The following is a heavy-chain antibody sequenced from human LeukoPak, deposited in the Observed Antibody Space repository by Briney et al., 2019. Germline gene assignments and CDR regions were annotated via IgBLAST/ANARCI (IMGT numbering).Heavy chain of an antibody. CDR1: GFIFSSCA. D-gene: IGHD1-26*01. J-gene: IGHJ6*03. Sequence: AGGSLRLSCAASGFIFSSCAMTWVRQAPGKGLEWVSVISASGGSTYYADSVKGRFTISRDNSKNTLHLQMNSLRAEDTAVYYCAKGRYSGLYYYLAVWGKGPTVPV. CDR3: AKGRYSGLYYYLAV. V-gene: IGHV3-23*01. CDR2: ISASGGST.